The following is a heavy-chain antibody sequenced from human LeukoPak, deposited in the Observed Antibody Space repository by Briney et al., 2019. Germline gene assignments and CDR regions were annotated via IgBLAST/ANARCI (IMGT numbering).Heavy chain of an antibody. CDR2: ISYDGSNK. V-gene: IGHV3-30*18. CDR3: AKESTAAVPDY. J-gene: IGHJ4*02. CDR1: GFTFSSYG. Sequence: GGPLRLSCAASGFTFSSYGMHWVRQAPGRGLEWVAVISYDGSNKYYADSVKGRFTISRDSSKNTVFLQMNGLRGDDTAVYYCAKESTAAVPDYWGQGTLVTVSS. D-gene: IGHD6-13*01.